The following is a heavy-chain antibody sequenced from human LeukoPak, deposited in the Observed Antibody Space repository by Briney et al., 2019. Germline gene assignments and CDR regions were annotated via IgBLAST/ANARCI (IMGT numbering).Heavy chain of an antibody. CDR1: GYIFTDYY. CDR3: ARARRGYSYGSDY. V-gene: IGHV1-18*04. CDR2: ISAYNGNT. J-gene: IGHJ4*02. Sequence: ASVKVSCKASGYIFTDYYMHWVRQAPGQGLEWMGWISAYNGNTNYAQKLQGRVTMTTDTSTSTAYMELRSLRSDDTAVYYCARARRGYSYGSDYWGQGTLVTVSS. D-gene: IGHD5-18*01.